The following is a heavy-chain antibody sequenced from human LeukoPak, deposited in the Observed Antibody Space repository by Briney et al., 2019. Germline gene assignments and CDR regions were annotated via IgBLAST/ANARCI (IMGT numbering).Heavy chain of an antibody. D-gene: IGHD1-26*01. CDR2: ISYDGSNK. CDR3: AKGVFGIVGATGFDY. J-gene: IGHJ4*02. Sequence: PGGSLRLSCAASGFTFSSYGMHWVRQAPGKGLEWVAVISYDGSNKYYADSVKGRFTISRDNSKNTLYLQMNSLRAEDTAVYCCAKGVFGIVGATGFDYWGQGTLVTVSS. V-gene: IGHV3-30*18. CDR1: GFTFSSYG.